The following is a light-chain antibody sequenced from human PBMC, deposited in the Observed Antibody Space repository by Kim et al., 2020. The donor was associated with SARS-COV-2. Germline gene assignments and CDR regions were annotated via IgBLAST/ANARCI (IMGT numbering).Light chain of an antibody. J-gene: IGLJ3*02. Sequence: QSALTQPPSVSGSPGQSVTISCTGTSSDVGSYDRVSWYQQLPGTAPKVMIYEVSNRHSGVPDRFSGSKSGNTASLTISGLQAEDEADYYCSSYTSSSTWVFGGGTQLTVL. CDR2: EVS. CDR3: SSYTSSSTWV. V-gene: IGLV2-18*02. CDR1: SSDVGSYDR.